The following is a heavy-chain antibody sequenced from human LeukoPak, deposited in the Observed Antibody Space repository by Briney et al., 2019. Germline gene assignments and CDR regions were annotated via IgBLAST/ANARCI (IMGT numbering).Heavy chain of an antibody. Sequence: SETLSLTCTVSGGSISSYYWSWIRQPPGKGLEWIGYIYYSGSTNYNPSLKSRVTISVDTSKNQFSLKLSSVTAPDTAVYFCARGFGSGSRPFDYWGQGTLVTVSS. CDR3: ARGFGSGSRPFDY. D-gene: IGHD3-10*01. J-gene: IGHJ4*02. CDR2: IYYSGST. V-gene: IGHV4-59*01. CDR1: GGSISSYY.